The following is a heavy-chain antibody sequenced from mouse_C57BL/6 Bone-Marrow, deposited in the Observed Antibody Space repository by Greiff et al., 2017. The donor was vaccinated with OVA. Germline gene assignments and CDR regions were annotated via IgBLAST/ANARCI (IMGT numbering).Heavy chain of an antibody. V-gene: IGHV1-47*01. Sequence: QVQLQQSGAELVKPGASVKMSCKASGYTFTTYPIASMKQNHGKSLEWIGNFHPYNDDTKYNEKLKGKATLPVEKSSSTVYLELSRLTSDDSAVYYCARKGYGPWFAYWGQGTLVTVSA. CDR2: FHPYNDDT. J-gene: IGHJ3*01. CDR3: ARKGYGPWFAY. CDR1: GYTFTTYP. D-gene: IGHD1-2*01.